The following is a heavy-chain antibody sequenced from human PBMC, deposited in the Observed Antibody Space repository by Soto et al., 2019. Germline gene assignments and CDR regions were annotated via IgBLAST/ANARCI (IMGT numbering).Heavy chain of an antibody. CDR2: ISGSGGST. CDR3: ARRGSGSDYDY. CDR1: GFTFSSYA. V-gene: IGHV3-23*01. Sequence: EVQLLESGGGLVQPGGSLRLSCAASGFTFSSYAMRWVRQAPVKGLEWVSAISGSGGSTYYADSVKGRLTISGDNSKNTLYLQMNSLRAEDTAVYYCARRGSGSDYDYWGQGTLVTVSS. D-gene: IGHD1-26*01. J-gene: IGHJ4*02.